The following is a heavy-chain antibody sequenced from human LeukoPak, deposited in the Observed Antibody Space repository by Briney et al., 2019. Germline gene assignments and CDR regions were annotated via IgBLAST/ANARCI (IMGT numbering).Heavy chain of an antibody. CDR1: GYTFTSYG. D-gene: IGHD1-14*01. CDR2: ISAYNGNA. CDR3: ARVYTTNTFDY. Sequence: GAPVKVSCKASGYTFTSYGISWVRQAPGQGLEWMGWISAYNGNANYAQKLQGRVTLTTDTSTSTAYMELRSLRSDDTAVYYCARVYTTNTFDYWGQGTLVTVSS. V-gene: IGHV1-18*01. J-gene: IGHJ4*02.